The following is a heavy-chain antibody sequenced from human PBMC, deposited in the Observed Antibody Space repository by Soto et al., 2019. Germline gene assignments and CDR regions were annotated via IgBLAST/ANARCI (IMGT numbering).Heavy chain of an antibody. V-gene: IGHV3-74*01. CDR1: GFTFSSYW. CDR3: ARASGQLWPNFDY. D-gene: IGHD5-18*01. CDR2: INSDGSST. J-gene: IGHJ4*02. Sequence: PGGSLRLSCAASGFTFSSYWMHWVRQAPGKGLVWVSRINSDGSSTSYADSVKGRFTISRDNAKNTLYLQMNSLRAEDTAVYYCARASGQLWPNFDYWGQGTLVTVSS.